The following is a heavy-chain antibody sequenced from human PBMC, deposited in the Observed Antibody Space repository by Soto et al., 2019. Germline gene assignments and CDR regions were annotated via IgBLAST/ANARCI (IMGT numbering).Heavy chain of an antibody. J-gene: IGHJ5*02. D-gene: IGHD4-4*01. Sequence: QVQLVQSGSEVKKPGASVKVSCKASGYSFSDNQIHWLRRAPGQGLEWMGRINPKSDDKNYAQKFQGSVPRTRDTSIDTAYLELTGLTSDDPAIYYCARKHSLDYIRWGLDPWGQGTLVTFSS. V-gene: IGHV1-2*02. CDR2: INPKSDDK. CDR1: GYSFSDNQ. CDR3: ARKHSLDYIRWGLDP.